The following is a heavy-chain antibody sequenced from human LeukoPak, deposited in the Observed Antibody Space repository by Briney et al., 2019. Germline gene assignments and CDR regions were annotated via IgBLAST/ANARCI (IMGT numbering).Heavy chain of an antibody. CDR1: GGSISSGDYY. Sequence: PSETLSLTYTVSGGSISSGDYYWSWIRQPPGKGLEWIGYIYYSGSTYYNPSLKSRVTISVDTSKNQFSLKLSSVTAADTAVYYCARALLWFGELRRFDYWGQGTLVTVSS. CDR3: ARALLWFGELRRFDY. V-gene: IGHV4-30-4*01. J-gene: IGHJ4*02. CDR2: IYYSGST. D-gene: IGHD3-10*01.